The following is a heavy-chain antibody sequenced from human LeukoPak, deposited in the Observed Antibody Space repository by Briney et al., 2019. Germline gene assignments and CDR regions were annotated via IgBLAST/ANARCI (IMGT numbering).Heavy chain of an antibody. J-gene: IGHJ4*02. Sequence: GGSLRLSCAASGSTFSSYAMSWVRQAPGKGLEWVSAISGSGGSTYYADSVKGRFTISRDNSKNTLYLQMNSLRAEDTAVYYCAKDLYYYDSSGYTRPPFDYWGQGTLVTVSS. D-gene: IGHD3-22*01. V-gene: IGHV3-23*01. CDR2: ISGSGGST. CDR1: GSTFSSYA. CDR3: AKDLYYYDSSGYTRPPFDY.